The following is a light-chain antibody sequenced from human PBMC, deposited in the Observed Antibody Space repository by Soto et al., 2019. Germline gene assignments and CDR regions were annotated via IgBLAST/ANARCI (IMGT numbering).Light chain of an antibody. J-gene: IGKJ4*01. CDR2: GAS. CDR3: HQYGASPLT. V-gene: IGKV3-20*01. Sequence: EIVLAQSPGTLSLSPGERATLSCRASQSVHSNFLAWYQHKPGQAPRLLIYGASSRATGVPDRFSGSVSGRDFTLTICRLEPEDFVVYYCHQYGASPLTCGGGTKVDIK. CDR1: QSVHSNF.